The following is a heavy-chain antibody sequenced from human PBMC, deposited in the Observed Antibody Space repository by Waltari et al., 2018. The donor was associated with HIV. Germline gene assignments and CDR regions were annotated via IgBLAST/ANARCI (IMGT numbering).Heavy chain of an antibody. Sequence: QLQLQESGPGLVKPSETLSLTCTVSGDSISSSSYYWGWIRQPPGKGLEWIGSISYRESTYYNPSLKSRVTISVDTSKNQFSLKLSSVTAADTAVYYCARRAVVVTAKGPFDPWGQGTLVTVSS. J-gene: IGHJ5*02. D-gene: IGHD2-21*02. CDR1: GDSISSSSYY. CDR3: ARRAVVVTAKGPFDP. V-gene: IGHV4-39*01. CDR2: ISYREST.